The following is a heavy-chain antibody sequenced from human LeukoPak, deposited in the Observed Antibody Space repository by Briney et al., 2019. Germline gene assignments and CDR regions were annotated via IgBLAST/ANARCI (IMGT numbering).Heavy chain of an antibody. J-gene: IGHJ4*02. CDR2: IYTSGST. D-gene: IGHD6-19*01. V-gene: IGHV4-4*07. Sequence: SETLSLTCAVYGGSFSGYYWSWIRQPAGKGLEWIGRIYTSGSTNANPSLKSRVTMSVDTSENQFSLKLSSVTAADTAVYYCARDNPPQYNSGWFAYWGQGTLVTVSS. CDR1: GGSFSGYY. CDR3: ARDNPPQYNSGWFAY.